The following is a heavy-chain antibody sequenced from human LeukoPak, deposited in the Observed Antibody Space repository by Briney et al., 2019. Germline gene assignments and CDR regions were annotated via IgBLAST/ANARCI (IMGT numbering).Heavy chain of an antibody. CDR2: FGTGGDDT. V-gene: IGHV3-23*01. J-gene: IGHJ5*02. CDR3: AKDNYYDSSGYYHH. D-gene: IGHD3-22*01. CDR1: GFTFSSYA. Sequence: GGSLRLSCAASGFTFSSYAMSWVRQAPGKGLEWVSTFGTGGDDTYYADSVKGRFIISRDNSKNTLYLQINSLRAEDTAIYYCAKDNYYDSSGYYHHWGQGTLVTVSS.